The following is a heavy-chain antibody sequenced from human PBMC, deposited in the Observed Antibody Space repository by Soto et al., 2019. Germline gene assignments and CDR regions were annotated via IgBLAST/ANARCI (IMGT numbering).Heavy chain of an antibody. J-gene: IGHJ4*02. Sequence: QVQLVQSGAEVKTPGASVNVSCRASGYTFTSYAIHWLHQAPGQGLEWMGWINAGNGDAKYSENFQGRVTVSRDTFASTLYMELNSLRPADTAVYYCARDVRSSIDNWGQGTLVTVSS. CDR1: GYTFTSYA. D-gene: IGHD3-10*01. CDR3: ARDVRSSIDN. CDR2: INAGNGDA. V-gene: IGHV1-3*01.